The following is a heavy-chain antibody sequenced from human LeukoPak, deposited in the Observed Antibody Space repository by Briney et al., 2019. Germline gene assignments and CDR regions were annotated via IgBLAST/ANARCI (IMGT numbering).Heavy chain of an antibody. CDR1: GGSISSYY. CDR3: ARRDPRIAAAGSFDY. Sequence: SETLSLTCTVSGGSISSYYWSWIRQPPGKGLEWIGYIYYSGSTNYNPSLKSRVTISVDTSKNQFSLKLSSVTAADTAVYYCARRDPRIAAAGSFDYWGQGTLVTVSS. D-gene: IGHD6-13*01. V-gene: IGHV4-59*01. CDR2: IYYSGST. J-gene: IGHJ4*02.